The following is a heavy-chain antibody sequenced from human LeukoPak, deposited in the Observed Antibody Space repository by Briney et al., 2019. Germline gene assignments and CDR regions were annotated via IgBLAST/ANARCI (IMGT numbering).Heavy chain of an antibody. CDR1: GFTFSSYS. CDR2: INHSGST. J-gene: IGHJ5*02. V-gene: IGHV4-34*01. CDR3: ARELYNWFDP. Sequence: PGGSLRLSCAASGFTFSSYSMNRVRQPPGKGLEWIGEINHSGSTNYNPSLKSRVTISVDTSKNQFSLKLSSVTAADTAVYYCARELYNWFDPWGQGTLVTVSS.